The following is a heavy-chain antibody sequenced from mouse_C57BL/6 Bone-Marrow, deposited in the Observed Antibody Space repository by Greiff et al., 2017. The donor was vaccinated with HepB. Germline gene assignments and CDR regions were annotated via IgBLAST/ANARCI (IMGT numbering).Heavy chain of an antibody. D-gene: IGHD2-5*01. V-gene: IGHV5-6*01. J-gene: IGHJ1*03. Sequence: EVQLVESGGDLVKPGGSLKLSCAASGFTFSSYGMSWVRQTPDKRLEWVATISSGGSYTYYPDSVKGRFTISRDNAKNTLYLQMSSLKSEDTAMYYCASLIVPSYWYFDIWGTGTTVTVSS. CDR2: ISSGGSYT. CDR3: ASLIVPSYWYFDI. CDR1: GFTFSSYG.